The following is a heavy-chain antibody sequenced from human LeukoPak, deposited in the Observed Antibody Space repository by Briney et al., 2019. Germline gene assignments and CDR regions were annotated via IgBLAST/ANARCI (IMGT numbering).Heavy chain of an antibody. D-gene: IGHD2-2*01. J-gene: IGHJ4*02. CDR1: GFSFSNYA. V-gene: IGHV3-64*01. CDR2: ISSNGGST. CDR3: ARPYCTSTSCLYYYFDY. Sequence: GGSLRLSCAASGFSFSNYAMHWVRQAPGKGLEYVSGISSNGGSTYYANSVKGRFTISRDNSKNTPYLQMGSLRAEDMAVYYCARPYCTSTSCLYYYFDYWGQGTLVTVSS.